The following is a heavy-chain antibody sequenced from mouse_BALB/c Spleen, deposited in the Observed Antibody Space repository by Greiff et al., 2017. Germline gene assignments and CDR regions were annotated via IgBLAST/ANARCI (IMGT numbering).Heavy chain of an antibody. Sequence: LQQSGTVLARPGASVKMSCKASGYTFTSYWMHWVKQRPGQGLEWIGAIYPGNSDTSYNQKFKGKAKLTAVTSTSTAYMELSSLTNEDSAVYYCTRRGTTEWYFDYWGQGTTLTVSS. CDR2: IYPGNSDT. CDR3: TRRGTTEWYFDY. V-gene: IGHV1-5*01. D-gene: IGHD2-1*01. J-gene: IGHJ2*01. CDR1: GYTFTSYW.